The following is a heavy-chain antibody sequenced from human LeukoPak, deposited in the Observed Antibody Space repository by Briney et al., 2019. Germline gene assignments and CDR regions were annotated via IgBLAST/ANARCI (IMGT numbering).Heavy chain of an antibody. CDR2: IKQDGSEK. V-gene: IGHV3-7*01. J-gene: IGHJ6*03. CDR1: RFTFSSYW. CDR3: ARGCPTTVTIYYYYYYMDV. Sequence: GGSLRLSCAASRFTFSSYWMSWVRQAPGKGLEWVANIKQDGSEKYYVDSVKGRFTISRDNAKNSLYLQMNSLRAEDTAVYYCARGCPTTVTIYYYYYYMDVWGKGTTVTVSS. D-gene: IGHD4-17*01.